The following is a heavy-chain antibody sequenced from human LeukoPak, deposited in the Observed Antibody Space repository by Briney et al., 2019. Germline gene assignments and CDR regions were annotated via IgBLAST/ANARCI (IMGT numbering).Heavy chain of an antibody. V-gene: IGHV4-59*01. CDR3: AGTTTGWAYYFDY. CDR2: IYYSGST. Sequence: SETLSLTCTVSGGSISSYYWSWIRQPPGKGLEWIGYIYYSGSTNYNPSLKSRVTISVDTSKNQFSLKLSSVTAADTAVYYCAGTTTGWAYYFDYWGQGTLVTVSS. D-gene: IGHD4-11*01. CDR1: GGSISSYY. J-gene: IGHJ4*02.